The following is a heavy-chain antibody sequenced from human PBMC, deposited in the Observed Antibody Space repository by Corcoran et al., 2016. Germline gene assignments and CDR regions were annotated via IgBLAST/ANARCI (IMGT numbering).Heavy chain of an antibody. CDR3: ARGEDYGEDY. Sequence: EVQLMESGGGLVQPGGSLRLSCAASGFTFSNYNMNWVRQAPGKGLEWVSYISRSSSTIDYADSVKGRFTISRDNAKNSLFLQMNSLRTEDTAVYYCARGEDYGEDYWGQGTLVTVSS. J-gene: IGHJ4*02. V-gene: IGHV3-48*04. CDR2: ISRSSSTI. D-gene: IGHD3-10*01. CDR1: GFTFSNYN.